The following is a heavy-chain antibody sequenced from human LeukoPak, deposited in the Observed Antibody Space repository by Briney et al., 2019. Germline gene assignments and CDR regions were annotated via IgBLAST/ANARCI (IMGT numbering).Heavy chain of an antibody. CDR1: GGTFSSYA. V-gene: IGHV1-69*05. Sequence: ASVKVSCKASGGTFSSYAISWVRQAPGQGLEWMGGIIPIFGTANSAQKFQGRFTINKEESTSNAYMELSILRSEDTAVYYCASDSSGYYAEHSGEGTLVTVSS. CDR3: ASDSSGYYAEH. J-gene: IGHJ1*01. CDR2: IIPIFGTA. D-gene: IGHD3-22*01.